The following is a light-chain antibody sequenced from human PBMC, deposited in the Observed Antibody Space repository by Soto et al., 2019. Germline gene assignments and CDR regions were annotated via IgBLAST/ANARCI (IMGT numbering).Light chain of an antibody. CDR1: SSDVGGYNF. Sequence: QSALTQPASVSGSPGQSIAISCTGTSSDVGGYNFVSRYQQHPGKAPKLMIYDVSNRPSGVSNRFSGSKSGNTASLTISGLQAEDEADYYCSSYSGSSTLVVFGGGTKLTVL. CDR2: DVS. J-gene: IGLJ2*01. CDR3: SSYSGSSTLVV. V-gene: IGLV2-14*03.